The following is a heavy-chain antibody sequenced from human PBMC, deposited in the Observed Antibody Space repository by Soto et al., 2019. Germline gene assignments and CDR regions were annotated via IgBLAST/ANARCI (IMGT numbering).Heavy chain of an antibody. D-gene: IGHD4-17*01. CDR2: IYHSGST. Sequence: QLQLQESGSGLVKPSQTLSLTCAVSGGSISSGGYSWSWIRQPPGKGLEWIGYIYHSGSTYYSPSLKSRVTISVDRSKNQFSLKLSSMTAADTAVYYCARERNGDYFDYWGQGTLVTVSS. V-gene: IGHV4-30-2*01. CDR1: GGSISSGGYS. CDR3: ARERNGDYFDY. J-gene: IGHJ4*02.